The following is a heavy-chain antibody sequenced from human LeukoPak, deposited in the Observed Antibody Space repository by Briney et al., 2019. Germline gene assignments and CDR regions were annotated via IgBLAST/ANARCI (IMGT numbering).Heavy chain of an antibody. CDR2: ISAYNGNT. D-gene: IGHD2-2*01. V-gene: IGHV1-18*01. J-gene: IGHJ5*02. CDR1: GYTFTSYG. Sequence: ASVKVSCKASGYTFTSYGISWVQQAPGQGLEWMGWISAYNGNTNYAQKLQGRVTMTTDTSTSTAYMELRSLRSDDTAVYYCARDNGPFYCSSTSCFGGWFDPWGQGTLVTVSS. CDR3: ARDNGPFYCSSTSCFGGWFDP.